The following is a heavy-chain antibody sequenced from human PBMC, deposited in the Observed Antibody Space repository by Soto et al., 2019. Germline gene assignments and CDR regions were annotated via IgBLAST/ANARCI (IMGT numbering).Heavy chain of an antibody. CDR3: ARAGSNYFASGSSLPYYMDV. Sequence: PGGSLRLSCEASGFTFSSYWMHWVRQSPGKGLVWVSRISRDGSRKNYVDSVKGRFTVSRDNAKNSLSLQMNNLRPDDTAVYYCARAGSNYFASGSSLPYYMDVWGKGTTVTVSS. V-gene: IGHV3-74*01. D-gene: IGHD3-10*01. CDR2: ISRDGSRK. J-gene: IGHJ6*03. CDR1: GFTFSSYW.